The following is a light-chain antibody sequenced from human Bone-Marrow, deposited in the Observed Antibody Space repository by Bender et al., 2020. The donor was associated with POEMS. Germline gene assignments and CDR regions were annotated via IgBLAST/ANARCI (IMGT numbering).Light chain of an antibody. V-gene: IGLV3-1*01. CDR3: QACGTSNVV. J-gene: IGLJ2*01. CDR1: QLGDQY. Sequence: SYGLTQPPSVSVSPGQTANITFSGNQLGDQYASWYQLKPGQSPGLVIHEDNNRPSGIPERFSGSNSGNIATLTVSGTQALDEADYYCQACGTSNVVFGGGTKLAVL. CDR2: EDN.